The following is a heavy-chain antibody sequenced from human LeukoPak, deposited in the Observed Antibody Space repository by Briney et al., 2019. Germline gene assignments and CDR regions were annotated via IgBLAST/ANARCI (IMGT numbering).Heavy chain of an antibody. CDR2: IYYSGST. Sequence: PSETLSLTCTVSGGSISSSSYYWGWIRQPPGKGLEWIGSIYYSGSTYYNPSLKSRVTISVDTSKNQFSLKLSSVTAADTAVYYCARVPRMGATSREYNAFDIWGQGTMVTVSS. V-gene: IGHV4-39*07. D-gene: IGHD1-26*01. CDR3: ARVPRMGATSREYNAFDI. J-gene: IGHJ3*02. CDR1: GGSISSSSYY.